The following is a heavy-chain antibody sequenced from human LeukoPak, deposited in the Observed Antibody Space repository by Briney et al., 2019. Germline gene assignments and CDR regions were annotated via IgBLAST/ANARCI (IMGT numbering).Heavy chain of an antibody. J-gene: IGHJ4*02. CDR3: ARGRSSTSFHYFGY. CDR1: GFTFSSYS. Sequence: GGSLRLSCAASGFTFSSYSMNWVRQAPGKGLEWVSSISSSSSYIYYADSVKGRFTISRDNAKSSLYLQMNSLRAEDTAVYYCARGRSSTSFHYFGYWGQGTLVTVSS. V-gene: IGHV3-21*01. CDR2: ISSSSSYI. D-gene: IGHD2-2*01.